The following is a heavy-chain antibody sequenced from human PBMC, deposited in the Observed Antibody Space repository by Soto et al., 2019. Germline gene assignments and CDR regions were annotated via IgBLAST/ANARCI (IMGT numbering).Heavy chain of an antibody. V-gene: IGHV4-30-4*01. D-gene: IGHD6-13*01. CDR1: GVSSSSGDYY. CDR3: ARVYSPTRNPNNYFPYLDY. CDR2: IYYSGST. Sequence: PSVPLSLTCTVSGVSSSSGDYYCSWILHPPGKGLEWIGYIYYSGSTYYNPSLKSRVTISVDTSKAQFSLKLSSVTAADTAVYYCARVYSPTRNPNNYFPYLDYWGQGTVVTVSS. J-gene: IGHJ4*02.